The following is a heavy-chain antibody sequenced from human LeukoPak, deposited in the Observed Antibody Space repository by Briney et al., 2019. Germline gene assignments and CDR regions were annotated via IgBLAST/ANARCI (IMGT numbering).Heavy chain of an antibody. CDR2: NYYSAST. J-gene: IGHJ4*02. V-gene: IGHV4-39*01. D-gene: IGHD3-9*01. CDR1: NGSLSSTDYY. CDR3: ARLSKGRYFDYIFDY. Sequence: SETLSLICTVSNGSLSSTDYYWSWLRQPPGKRLEWIGNNYYSASTYYTPSLRSRITMSVDTSKTQFSLKMSSVTAADTAVYYCARLSKGRYFDYIFDYWGQGTLVTVSS.